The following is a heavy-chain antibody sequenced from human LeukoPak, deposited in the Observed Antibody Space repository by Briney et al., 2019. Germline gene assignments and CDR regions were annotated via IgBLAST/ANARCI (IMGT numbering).Heavy chain of an antibody. D-gene: IGHD3-3*01. CDR1: GFTFTSYP. CDR2: ISGTGGNT. CDR3: VRESGYSFDY. Sequence: GGSLRLSCAASGFTFTSYPMSWVRQAPGKGLEWVSAISGTGGNTYYADSVKGRFTISRDNSKNTLYLQMNSLRAEDAAVYYCVRESGYSFDYWGQGSLVTVSS. V-gene: IGHV3-23*01. J-gene: IGHJ4*02.